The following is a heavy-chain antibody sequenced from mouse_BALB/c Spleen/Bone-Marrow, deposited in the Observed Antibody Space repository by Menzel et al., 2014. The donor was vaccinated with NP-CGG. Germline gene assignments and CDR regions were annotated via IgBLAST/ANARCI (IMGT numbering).Heavy chain of an antibody. Sequence: EVQQHQSGEEPVKPGASVKLSCTASGFNIKDTCMHWVKQRPEQGLEWIGRIDPANGNTKYDPKFQGKATITADTSSNTAFLQLSSLASGDTAVYFCARLYIIAYWGQGTLVTSST. J-gene: IGHJ3*01. D-gene: IGHD1-2*01. CDR1: GFNIKDTC. CDR3: ARLYIIAY. CDR2: IDPANGNT. V-gene: IGHV14-3*02.